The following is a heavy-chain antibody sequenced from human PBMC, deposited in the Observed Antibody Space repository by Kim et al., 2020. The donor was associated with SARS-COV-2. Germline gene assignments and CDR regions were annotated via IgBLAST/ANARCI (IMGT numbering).Heavy chain of an antibody. J-gene: IGHJ4*02. CDR3: ARATGDY. V-gene: IGHV3-7*01. D-gene: IGHD3-10*01. Sequence: GDSVKGRFTISRDKAKNSLHLQMNSLRVEDTAVYYCARATGDYWGQGTLVTVSS.